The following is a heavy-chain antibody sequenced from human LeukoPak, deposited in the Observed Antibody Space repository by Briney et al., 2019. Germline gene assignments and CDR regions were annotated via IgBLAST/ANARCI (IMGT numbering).Heavy chain of an antibody. CDR1: GGTFSSYA. D-gene: IGHD3-22*01. V-gene: IGHV1-69*13. Sequence: SVKVSCKASGGTFSSYAISWVRQAPGQGLEWMVGIIPIFGTANYAQKFQGRVTITADESTSTAYMELSSLRSEDTAVYYCARTRYYYDSSGYFHFDYWGQGTLVTVSS. CDR2: IIPIFGTA. J-gene: IGHJ4*02. CDR3: ARTRYYYDSSGYFHFDY.